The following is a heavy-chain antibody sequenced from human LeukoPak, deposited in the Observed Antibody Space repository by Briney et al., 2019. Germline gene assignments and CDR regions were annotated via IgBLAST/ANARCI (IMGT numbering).Heavy chain of an antibody. CDR2: INSDGSST. CDR1: GFTFSSYW. Sequence: GGSLRLSCAASGFTFSSYWMRWVRQAPGKGLVWVSRINSDGSSTSYADSVKGRFTISRDNAKNTLYLQMNSLRAEDTAVYYCARPSGYCSGGSCPRWFDPWGQGTLVTVSS. D-gene: IGHD2-15*01. V-gene: IGHV3-74*01. CDR3: ARPSGYCSGGSCPRWFDP. J-gene: IGHJ5*02.